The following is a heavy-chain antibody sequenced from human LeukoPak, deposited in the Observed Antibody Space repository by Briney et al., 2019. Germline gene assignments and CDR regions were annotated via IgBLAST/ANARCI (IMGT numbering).Heavy chain of an antibody. V-gene: IGHV1-2*02. CDR3: ARDIGSGSRQYYFDS. CDR1: GYTFTGYY. J-gene: IGHJ4*02. CDR2: INPNSGGT. Sequence: GASVKVSCKASGYTFTGYYIHWVRQAPGQGLEWMGWINPNSGGTNYAQKFQGRVTMTRDTSISTAYMELSRLRSDDTAVYYCARDIGSGSRQYYFDSWGQGTLVTVSS. D-gene: IGHD3-10*01.